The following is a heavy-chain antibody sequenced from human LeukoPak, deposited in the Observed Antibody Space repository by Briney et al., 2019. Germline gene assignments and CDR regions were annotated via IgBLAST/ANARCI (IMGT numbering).Heavy chain of an antibody. D-gene: IGHD2-2*01. Sequence: GGSLRLSCEGSGFTFSSSAMSWVRQAPGKGLEWVSAISGSGYTTFYTDSVRGRFIVSRDNTKNTVYLQLNSLRVEDSAVYYCAKGAAGADPAWPDPNMPHWGPGTLVAVSS. V-gene: IGHV3-23*01. CDR1: GFTFSSSA. CDR3: AKGAAGADPAWPDPNMPH. CDR2: ISGSGYTT. J-gene: IGHJ4*02.